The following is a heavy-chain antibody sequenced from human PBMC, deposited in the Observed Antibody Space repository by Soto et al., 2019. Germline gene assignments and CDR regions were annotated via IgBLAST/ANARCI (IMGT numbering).Heavy chain of an antibody. V-gene: IGHV4-34*01. J-gene: IGHJ6*02. CDR3: ARVKVMVATCSYYYGRDV. CDR2: INHSGST. D-gene: IGHD5-12*01. CDR1: GGSFSGYY. Sequence: SETLSLTCAVYGGSFSGYYWSWIRPPPGKGLEWIGEINHSGSTTYNPSLKSRVTISVDTSKNQFSLNLSSVTAADTAVYYCARVKVMVATCSYYYGRDVWGQGTTVTVSS.